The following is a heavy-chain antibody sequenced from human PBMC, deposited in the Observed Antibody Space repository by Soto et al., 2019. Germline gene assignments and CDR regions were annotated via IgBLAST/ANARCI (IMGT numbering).Heavy chain of an antibody. CDR2: ISWNSGSI. CDR1: GFTFDDYA. V-gene: IGHV3-9*01. D-gene: IGHD6-19*01. CDR3: AKDMGQWLQQYDAFDI. Sequence: GGSLRLSCAASGFTFDDYAMHWVRQAPGKGLEWVSGISWNSGSIGYADSVKGRFTISRDNAKNSLYLQMNSLRAEDTALYYCAKDMGQWLQQYDAFDIWGQGTMVTVSS. J-gene: IGHJ3*02.